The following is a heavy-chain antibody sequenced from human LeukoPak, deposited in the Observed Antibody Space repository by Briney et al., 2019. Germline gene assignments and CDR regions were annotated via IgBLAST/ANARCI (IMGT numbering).Heavy chain of an antibody. CDR1: GGSISSYY. D-gene: IGHD6-13*01. CDR3: ARAPNSSRRLNWYFDL. V-gene: IGHV4-59*01. J-gene: IGHJ2*01. Sequence: SETLSPTCTVSGGSISSYYWNWIRQSPGKGLEWIAYIFYSGTTNYNPSLKSRVTISVDTSKNQFSLKLASVTAADTAVYYCARAPNSSRRLNWYFDLWGRGTLVTVSS. CDR2: IFYSGTT.